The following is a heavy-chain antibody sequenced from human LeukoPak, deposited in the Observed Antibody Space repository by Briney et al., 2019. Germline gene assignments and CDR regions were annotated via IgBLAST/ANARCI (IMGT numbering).Heavy chain of an antibody. V-gene: IGHV1-18*04. D-gene: IGHD2-15*01. CDR3: ARDRLPAASRSIFDY. Sequence: GASVKVSCKASGYIFTNYTINWVRQAPGQGLEWMGWISAYSGKTNYEQKLQGRVTMTTDTSMSTAYMELRSLRSDDTAVYYCARDRLPAASRSIFDYWGQGTLVTVSS. J-gene: IGHJ4*02. CDR2: ISAYSGKT. CDR1: GYIFTNYT.